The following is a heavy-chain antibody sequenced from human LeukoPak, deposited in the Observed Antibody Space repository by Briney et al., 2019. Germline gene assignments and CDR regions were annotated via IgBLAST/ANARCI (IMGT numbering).Heavy chain of an antibody. CDR1: GGSFSGYY. CDR3: AKTYCSSTSCYGGYYFDY. J-gene: IGHJ4*02. D-gene: IGHD2-2*01. V-gene: IGHV4-34*01. Sequence: PSETRSLTCAVYGGSFSGYYWSWIRQPPGKGLEWIGEINHSGSTNYNPSLKSRVTISVDTSKNQFSLKLSSVTAADTAVYYCAKTYCSSTSCYGGYYFDYWGQGTLVTVSS. CDR2: INHSGST.